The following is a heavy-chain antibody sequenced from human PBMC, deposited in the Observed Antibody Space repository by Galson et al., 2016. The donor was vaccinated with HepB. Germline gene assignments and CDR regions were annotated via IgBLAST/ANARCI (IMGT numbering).Heavy chain of an antibody. J-gene: IGHJ6*02. Sequence: SLRLSCAASGFTFDDYTMHWVRQAPGKGLEWVALIGWDGRITDYADLVRGRLTISRDNRQNLLYLQMNDLTSEDTALYYCRKDWGSLWESSGKGMEVWGQGTTVIVSS. CDR3: RKDWGSLWESSGKGMEV. D-gene: IGHD3-10*01. CDR1: GFTFDDYT. CDR2: IGWDGRIT. V-gene: IGHV3-43*01.